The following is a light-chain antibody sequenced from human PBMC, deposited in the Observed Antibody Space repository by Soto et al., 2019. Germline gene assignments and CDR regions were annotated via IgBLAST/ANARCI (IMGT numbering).Light chain of an antibody. CDR2: EGS. CDR1: SSDVGSYNL. CDR3: RSYAGSSTFGWV. V-gene: IGLV2-23*03. Sequence: QSALTQPASVSGSPGQSITISCTGTSSDVGSYNLVSWYQQHPGKAPKLMIYEGSKRPSGVSNRFSGSKSGNTASLTISGLQAEDEADYYCRSYAGSSTFGWVFGGGTKLTVL. J-gene: IGLJ3*02.